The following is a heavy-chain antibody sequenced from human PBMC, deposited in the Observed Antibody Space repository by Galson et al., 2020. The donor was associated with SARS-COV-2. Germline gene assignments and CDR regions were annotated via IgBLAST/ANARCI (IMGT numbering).Heavy chain of an antibody. D-gene: IGHD1-26*01. CDR2: ISYDGSNK. J-gene: IGHJ4*02. Sequence: GGSLRLSCAASGFTFSSYAMHWVRQAPGKGLEWVAVISYDGSNKYYADSVKGRFTISRDNSKNTLYLQMNSLRAEDTAVYYCARPFSGSYRGYFDYGGQGTLVTVSS. CDR3: ARPFSGSYRGYFDY. CDR1: GFTFSSYA. V-gene: IGHV3-30*04.